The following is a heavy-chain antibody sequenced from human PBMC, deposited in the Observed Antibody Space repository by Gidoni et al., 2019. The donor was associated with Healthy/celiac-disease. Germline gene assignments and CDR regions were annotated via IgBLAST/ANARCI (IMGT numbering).Heavy chain of an antibody. Sequence: EAQLLVSGGGLVQPGWSLRLSCAAARFSYSSYAISWVRQAPGKGLEWVAAISGSGGSTYYSDSGKGRCTSSRDNSKNTLYLQMNSLRAEDTAVYYCAKEESGGDRRENDYWGQGTLVTVSS. CDR1: RFSYSSYA. D-gene: IGHD1-26*01. V-gene: IGHV3-23*01. CDR2: ISGSGGST. J-gene: IGHJ4*02. CDR3: AKEESGGDRRENDY.